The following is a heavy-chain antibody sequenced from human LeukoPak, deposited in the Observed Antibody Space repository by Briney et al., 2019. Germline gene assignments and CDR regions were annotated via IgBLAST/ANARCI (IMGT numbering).Heavy chain of an antibody. Sequence: PSETLSLTCTVSGGSISSYYWSWIRQPPGKGLEWIGYIYYSGGTNYNPSLRSRVTISVDTSKNQFSLKLSSVTAADTAVYYCARVPIQLWFGYGMDVWGQGTTVTVSS. D-gene: IGHD5-18*01. CDR2: IYYSGGT. CDR3: ARVPIQLWFGYGMDV. CDR1: GGSISSYY. J-gene: IGHJ6*02. V-gene: IGHV4-59*12.